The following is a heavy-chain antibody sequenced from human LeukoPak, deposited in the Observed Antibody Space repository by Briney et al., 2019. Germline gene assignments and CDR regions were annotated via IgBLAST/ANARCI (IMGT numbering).Heavy chain of an antibody. V-gene: IGHV4-59*01. D-gene: IGHD7-27*01. J-gene: IGHJ5*02. CDR1: GSISGYY. CDR2: IYYSGST. Sequence: SETLSLTCTVSGSISGYYWSWIRQPPGKGLEWIGYIYYSGSTNYNPSLKSRVTISVDTSKNQFSLKLSSVTAADTAVYYCARDGASWGLSWFDPWGQGTLVTVSS. CDR3: ARDGASWGLSWFDP.